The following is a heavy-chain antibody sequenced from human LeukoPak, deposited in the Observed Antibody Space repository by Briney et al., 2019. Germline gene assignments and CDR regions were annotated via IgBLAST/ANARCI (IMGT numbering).Heavy chain of an antibody. CDR1: GGSFSGYY. V-gene: IGHV4-34*01. CDR2: INHSGST. Sequence: SETLSLTCAVYGGSFSGYYWSRIRQPPGKGLEWIGEINHSGSTNYNPSLKSRVTISVDTSKNQFSLKLSSVTAADTAVYYCARVPSIAAAGTSLDYWGQGTLVTVSS. J-gene: IGHJ4*02. CDR3: ARVPSIAAAGTSLDY. D-gene: IGHD6-13*01.